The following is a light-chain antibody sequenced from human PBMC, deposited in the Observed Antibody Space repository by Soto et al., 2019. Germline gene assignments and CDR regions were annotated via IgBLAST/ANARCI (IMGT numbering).Light chain of an antibody. J-gene: IGLJ2*01. CDR2: DVT. CDR1: SSNVGGYNY. CDR3: CSYAGTYIPL. Sequence: QSALTQPRSVSGSPGQSVTISCTGTSSNVGGYNYVSWYQQHPGKAPKLIISDVTKRPSGVPDRFSGSKSANTASLTISGLQTEDEADYYCCSYAGTYIPLFGGGTKLTVL. V-gene: IGLV2-11*01.